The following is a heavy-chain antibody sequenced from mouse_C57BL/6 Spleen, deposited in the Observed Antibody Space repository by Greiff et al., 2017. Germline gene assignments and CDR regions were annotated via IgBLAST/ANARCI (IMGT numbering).Heavy chain of an antibody. CDR3: ARGGYDYDGFAY. J-gene: IGHJ3*01. D-gene: IGHD2-4*01. CDR1: GYTFTSYG. V-gene: IGHV1-81*01. CDR2: IYPRRGNT. Sequence: VQLQQSGAELARPGASVKLSCKASGYTFTSYGISWVKQRTGQGLEWIGEIYPRRGNTYYNEKFKGKATLTADKSSSTAYMELRSLTSEDSAVYFCARGGYDYDGFAYWGQGTLVTVSA.